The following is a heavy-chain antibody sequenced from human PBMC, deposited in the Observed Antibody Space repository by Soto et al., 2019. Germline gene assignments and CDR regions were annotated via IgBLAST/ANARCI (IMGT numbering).Heavy chain of an antibody. J-gene: IGHJ5*01. CDR2: IYYSGST. CDR3: ARSTVVVRSPPLHPNWFDS. CDR1: GGSISSGGYY. D-gene: IGHD2-21*01. Sequence: SQTLSLTCTVSGGSISSGGYYWSWIRQHPGKGLEWIGYIYYSGSTYYNPSLKSRVTISVDTSKNQFSLKLSSVTAADTAVYYCARSTVVVRSPPLHPNWFDSWGQGSLDTVSS. V-gene: IGHV4-31*03.